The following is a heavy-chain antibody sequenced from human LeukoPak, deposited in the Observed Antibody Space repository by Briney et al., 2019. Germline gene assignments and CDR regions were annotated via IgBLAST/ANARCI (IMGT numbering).Heavy chain of an antibody. J-gene: IGHJ4*02. CDR1: GFTFSNYW. CDR2: INSDGINT. V-gene: IGHV3-74*01. D-gene: IGHD1-26*01. CDR3: AKGDLPLLYGGAFDS. Sequence: GGSLRLSCAASGFTFSNYWMHWVRQAPGKGLVWVSRINSDGINTSYADSVKGRFTISRDNSKNTLSLQMNSLRAEDTALYYCAKGDLPLLYGGAFDSWGQGILVTVSS.